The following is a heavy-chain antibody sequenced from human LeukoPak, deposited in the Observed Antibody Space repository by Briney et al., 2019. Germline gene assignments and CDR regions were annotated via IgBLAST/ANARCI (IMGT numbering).Heavy chain of an antibody. CDR2: ISTYNGNT. CDR1: GYTFTSYG. J-gene: IGHJ4*02. Sequence: GASVKVSCKASGYTFTSYGISWVRQAPGQGLEWMGWISTYNGNTNYAQKLQGRVTMTTDTSTSTAYMELRSLRSGDTAVYYCARGDKGIAAAGFDYWGQGTLVTVSS. CDR3: ARGDKGIAAAGFDY. D-gene: IGHD6-13*01. V-gene: IGHV1-18*01.